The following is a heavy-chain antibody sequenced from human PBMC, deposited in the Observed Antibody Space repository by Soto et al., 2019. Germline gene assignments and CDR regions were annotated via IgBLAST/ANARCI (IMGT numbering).Heavy chain of an antibody. CDR3: ARENGLQTYCSGKTCFYKYYGMGV. D-gene: IGHD2-15*01. CDR1: GYTFTSYY. Sequence: ASVKVSCKASGYTFTSYYMHWVRQAPGQGPEWMGIIDPSGGSTTYAQQLQGRVTMTRDTSTRTVYMELSSLRSEDTAMYYCARENGLQTYCSGKTCFYKYYGMGVWG. V-gene: IGHV1-46*04. J-gene: IGHJ6*02. CDR2: IDPSGGST.